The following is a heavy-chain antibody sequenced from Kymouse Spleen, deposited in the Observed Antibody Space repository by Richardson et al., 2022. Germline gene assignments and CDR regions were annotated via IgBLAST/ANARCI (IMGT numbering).Heavy chain of an antibody. CDR2: IWYDGSNK. CDR3: ARDRAVTNYYYYYGMDV. J-gene: IGHJ6*02. D-gene: IGHD4-17*01. CDR1: GFTFSSYG. Sequence: QVQLVESGGGVVQPGRSLRLSCAASGFTFSSYGMHWVRQAPGKGLEWVAVIWYDGSNKYYADSVKGRFTISRDNSKNTLYLQMNSLRAEDTAVYYCARDRAVTNYYYYYGMDVWGQGTTVTVSS. V-gene: IGHV3-33*01.